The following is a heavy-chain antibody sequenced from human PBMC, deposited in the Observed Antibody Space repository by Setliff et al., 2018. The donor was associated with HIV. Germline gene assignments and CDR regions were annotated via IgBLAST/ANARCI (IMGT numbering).Heavy chain of an antibody. CDR1: GYTFTSYD. J-gene: IGHJ4*02. V-gene: IGHV1-8*02. D-gene: IGHD3-3*01. Sequence: GASVKVSCKGPGYTFTSYDINWVRQAPGQGLEWMGWMNPNSGNTGYAQKFQGRVTMTKNTSISTAYMELSSLRSEDTAVYYCAIPRITLFGVVIRAFDYWGQGTLVTVSS. CDR2: MNPNSGNT. CDR3: AIPRITLFGVVIRAFDY.